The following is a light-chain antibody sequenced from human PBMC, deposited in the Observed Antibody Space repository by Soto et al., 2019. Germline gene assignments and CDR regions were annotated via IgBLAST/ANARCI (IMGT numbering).Light chain of an antibody. CDR2: EDY. Sequence: QSVLTQPASVSGSPGQSITISCTGTSSDIGSYERVSWYQRHPGKAPKLMIYEDYRRPSEISNRFSGSKSGNTASLTISGLQAEDEADYYCCSYAGSDIFAVFGGGTKLTVL. CDR3: CSYAGSDIFAV. V-gene: IGLV2-23*01. CDR1: SSDIGSYER. J-gene: IGLJ3*02.